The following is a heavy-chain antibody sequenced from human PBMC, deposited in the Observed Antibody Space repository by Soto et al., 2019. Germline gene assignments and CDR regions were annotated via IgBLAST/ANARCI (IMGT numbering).Heavy chain of an antibody. Sequence: EVQLVESGGGLVKPGGSLRLSCAASEFTFSYYSMNWVRQAPGKGLEWVSSISSSSSHIYYAESVKGRFTISGDNAKTSLYLQMNSLRAEDTAVYYCARDTPVAGTRWFDLWGQGTLVTVSS. CDR1: EFTFSYYS. CDR2: ISSSSSHI. D-gene: IGHD6-19*01. CDR3: ARDTPVAGTRWFDL. J-gene: IGHJ5*02. V-gene: IGHV3-21*02.